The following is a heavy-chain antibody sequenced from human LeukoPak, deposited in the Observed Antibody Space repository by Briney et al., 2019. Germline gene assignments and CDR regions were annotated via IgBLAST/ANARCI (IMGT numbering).Heavy chain of an antibody. CDR2: IRSKAYGGTT. J-gene: IGHJ4*02. V-gene: IGHV3-49*04. D-gene: IGHD4-17*01. Sequence: GRSLRLSCTASGFTFGDYAMSWVRQAPGKGLEWVGFIRSKAYGGTTEYAASVKGRFTISRDDSKSIAYLQMNSLKTEDTAVYYCTRDFATVTIRFLDYWGQGIQVTVSS. CDR3: TRDFATVTIRFLDY. CDR1: GFTFGDYA.